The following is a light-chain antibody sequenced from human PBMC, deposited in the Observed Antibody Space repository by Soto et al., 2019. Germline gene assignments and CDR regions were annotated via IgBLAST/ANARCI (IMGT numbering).Light chain of an antibody. J-gene: IGKJ2*01. V-gene: IGKV3-15*01. CDR3: QQYNDWPHT. CDR1: QSISGN. Sequence: DIVMTQSPATLSVSPGERATLSCRASQSISGNLAWYQQKPGQAPRLLIYGASTRATGIPARFSGSESGTEFTLTISSLQSEDFAVYHCQQYNDWPHTFGQGTKVDIK. CDR2: GAS.